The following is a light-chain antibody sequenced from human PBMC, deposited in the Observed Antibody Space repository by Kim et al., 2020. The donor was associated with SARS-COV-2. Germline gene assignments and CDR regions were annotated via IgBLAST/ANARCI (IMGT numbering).Light chain of an antibody. V-gene: IGLV1-51*01. CDR3: GTWDSILNAVV. CDR1: SPNIGTNY. Sequence: GRKATITCSGSSPNIGTNYVPWYQQFPGTAPKLLNYDNNKRPSGIPDRFSGSKSGTSATLGITGLQTGDEADYYCGTWDSILNAVVFGGGTQLTVL. J-gene: IGLJ2*01. CDR2: DNN.